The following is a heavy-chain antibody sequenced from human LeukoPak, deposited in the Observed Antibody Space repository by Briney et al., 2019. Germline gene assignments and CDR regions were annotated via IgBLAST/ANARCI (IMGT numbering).Heavy chain of an antibody. CDR1: GGSISSYY. CDR2: IYTSGST. Sequence: SETLSLTCTASGGSISSYYWSWIRQPPGKGLEWIGYIYTSGSTNYNPSLKSRVTISVDTSKNQFSLKLSSVTAADTAVYYCARHNLRIAAAGTSRWFDPWGQGTLVTVSS. J-gene: IGHJ5*02. V-gene: IGHV4-4*09. CDR3: ARHNLRIAAAGTSRWFDP. D-gene: IGHD6-13*01.